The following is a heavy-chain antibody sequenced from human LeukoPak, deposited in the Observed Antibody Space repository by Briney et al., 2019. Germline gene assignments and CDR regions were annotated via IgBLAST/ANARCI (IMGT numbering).Heavy chain of an antibody. D-gene: IGHD3-22*01. J-gene: IGHJ3*02. V-gene: IGHV4-39*01. CDR3: ARATITMIVVVTGPSAFDI. CDR1: GFTFSSYW. CDR2: IYYSGST. Sequence: PGGSLRLSCAASGFTFSSYWMSWIRQPPGKGLEWIGSIYYSGSTYYNPSLKSRVTISVDTSKNQFSLKLSSVTAADTAVYYCARATITMIVVVTGPSAFDIRGQGTMVTVSS.